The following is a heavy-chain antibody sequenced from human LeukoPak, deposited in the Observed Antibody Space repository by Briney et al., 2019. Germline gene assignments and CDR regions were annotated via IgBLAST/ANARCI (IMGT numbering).Heavy chain of an antibody. V-gene: IGHV3-7*01. CDR2: IKQDGSEK. Sequence: GGSLRLSCAASGFTFSSYWMSWVRQAPGKGLEWVANIKQDGSEKYYVDSVKGRVTISRDNGKNSLYLQMNSLRAEDTAVYYCARDRGVYYYDSSGYYPPYYMDVWGKGTTVTISS. CDR3: ARDRGVYYYDSSGYYPPYYMDV. CDR1: GFTFSSYW. J-gene: IGHJ6*03. D-gene: IGHD3-22*01.